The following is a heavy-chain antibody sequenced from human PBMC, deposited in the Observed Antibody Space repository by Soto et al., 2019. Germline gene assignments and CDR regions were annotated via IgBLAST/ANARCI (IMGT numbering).Heavy chain of an antibody. V-gene: IGHV3-23*01. D-gene: IGHD3-10*01. CDR2: LSDSGDSI. Sequence: GGSLRLSCTASGFTFSSHAMTWVRQAPGKGLEWVSGLSDSGDSIYYADSVKGRFTIYRDNSMNTLYLQMNTLRVEDTAVYYCAKARGIDYWGQGTLVTVSS. J-gene: IGHJ4*02. CDR1: GFTFSSHA. CDR3: AKARGIDY.